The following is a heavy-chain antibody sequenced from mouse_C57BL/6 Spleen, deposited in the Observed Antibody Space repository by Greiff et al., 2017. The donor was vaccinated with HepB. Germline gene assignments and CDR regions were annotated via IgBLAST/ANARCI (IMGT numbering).Heavy chain of an antibody. J-gene: IGHJ4*01. CDR3: ARYSDYDYDWAMDY. CDR1: GFTFTDYY. CDR2: IRNKANGYTT. D-gene: IGHD2-4*01. V-gene: IGHV7-3*01. Sequence: EVKLMESGGGLVQPGGSLSLSCAASGFTFTDYYMSWVRQPPGKALEWLGFIRNKANGYTTEYSASVKGRFTISRDNSQSILYLQMNALRAEDSATDYCARYSDYDYDWAMDYWGQGTSVTVSS.